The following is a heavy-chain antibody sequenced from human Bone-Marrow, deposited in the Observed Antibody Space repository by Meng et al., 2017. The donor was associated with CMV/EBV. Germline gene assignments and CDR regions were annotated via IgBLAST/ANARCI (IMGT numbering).Heavy chain of an antibody. V-gene: IGHV4-59*01. D-gene: IGHD4-17*01. CDR3: ARAYYGDYPDYFDY. Sequence: GSLRLSCTVSGGSISSYYWSWIRQPPGKGLEWIGYIYYSGSTNYNPSLKSRVTISVDTSKNQFSLKLSSVTAADTAVYYCARAYYGDYPDYFDYWGQGTLVTVSS. CDR2: IYYSGST. J-gene: IGHJ4*02. CDR1: GGSISSYY.